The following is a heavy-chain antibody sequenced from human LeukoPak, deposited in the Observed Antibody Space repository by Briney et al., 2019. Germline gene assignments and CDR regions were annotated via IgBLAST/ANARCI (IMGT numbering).Heavy chain of an antibody. Sequence: SETLSLTCRVHVVSSSGYYWSWLRHPPGRGLKWLGEINYSGSINYSASLKGRVFISLDTSKNLFSLKLNSVTVADTAVYYCAKYRYGYLGMDSWGQGTQVTVSS. CDR2: INYSGSI. J-gene: IGHJ4*02. D-gene: IGHD2-2*03. V-gene: IGHV4-34*01. CDR3: AKYRYGYLGMDS. CDR1: VVSSSGYY.